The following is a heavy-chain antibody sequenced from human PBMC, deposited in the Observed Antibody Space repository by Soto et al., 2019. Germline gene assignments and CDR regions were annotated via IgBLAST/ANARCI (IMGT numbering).Heavy chain of an antibody. J-gene: IGHJ4*02. V-gene: IGHV4-30-4*01. CDR1: GGSISSGDYY. CDR2: IYYSGST. D-gene: IGHD3-3*01. CDR3: ARSWVVIIPFDY. Sequence: KPSESLSLTCTVSGGSISSGDYYWSWIRQPPGKGLEWIGYIYYSGSTYYNPSLKSRVTISVDTSKNQFSLKLSSVTAADTAVYYCARSWVVIIPFDYWGQGTLVTVSS.